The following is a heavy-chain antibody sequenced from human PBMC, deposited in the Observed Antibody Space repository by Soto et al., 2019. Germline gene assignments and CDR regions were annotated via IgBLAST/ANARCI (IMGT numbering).Heavy chain of an antibody. CDR3: ASQFTNGGCCKDTGPFGY. CDR1: GGCISSGDYY. D-gene: IGHD2-8*01. J-gene: IGHJ4*02. CDR2: IYYSGGT. V-gene: IGHV4-30-4*02. Sequence: SETLSLTCTVSGGCISSGDYYWSWIRQPPGKGLGSIGSIYYSGGTYYNPSLQSRVTISVETSKNQLSLKLSSATGEDTAVHYYASQFTNGGCCKDTGPFGYWGQGTLGTVSS.